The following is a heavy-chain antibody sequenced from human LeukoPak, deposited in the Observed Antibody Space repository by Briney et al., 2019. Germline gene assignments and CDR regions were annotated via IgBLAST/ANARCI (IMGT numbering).Heavy chain of an antibody. Sequence: GRSLRLSCAASGFTFSSYAMHWVRQAPGKGLEWGAVISYDGSNKYYADSVKGRFTISRDNSKNTLYLQINSLRAEDTAVYYCAREAVAGNFDYWGQGTLVTVSS. D-gene: IGHD6-19*01. CDR3: AREAVAGNFDY. V-gene: IGHV3-30*04. CDR1: GFTFSSYA. J-gene: IGHJ4*02. CDR2: ISYDGSNK.